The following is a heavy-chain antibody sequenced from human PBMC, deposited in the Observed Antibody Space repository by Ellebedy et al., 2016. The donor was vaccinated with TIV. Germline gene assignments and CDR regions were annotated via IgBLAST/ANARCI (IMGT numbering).Heavy chain of an antibody. V-gene: IGHV4-30-2*01. J-gene: IGHJ3*02. D-gene: IGHD4-23*01. CDR3: ARVTVVTYAFDI. CDR1: GGSISSGGYS. Sequence: MPSETLSLTCAVSGGSISSGGYSWSWIRQPPGKGLEWIGYIYHSGSTYYNPSLKSRVTISVYRSKNQLSLKLSSVTAADTAVYYCARVTVVTYAFDIWGQGTMVTVSS. CDR2: IYHSGST.